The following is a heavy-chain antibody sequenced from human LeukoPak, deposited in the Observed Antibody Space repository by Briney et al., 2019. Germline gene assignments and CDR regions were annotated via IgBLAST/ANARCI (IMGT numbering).Heavy chain of an antibody. CDR3: ATSTTVAGTFWFDP. CDR1: GVSRSSYA. J-gene: IGHJ5*02. V-gene: IGHV3-30*04. Sequence: VGSLRLSCAPSGVSRSSYALDWVRQAPGKGLEWVAAISSDGSKTYYTDSVKGRFTISRDGPSDTLSLQMDSLRAEDTARYYCATSTTVAGTFWFDPWGQGTLVIVSS. D-gene: IGHD6-19*01. CDR2: ISSDGSKT.